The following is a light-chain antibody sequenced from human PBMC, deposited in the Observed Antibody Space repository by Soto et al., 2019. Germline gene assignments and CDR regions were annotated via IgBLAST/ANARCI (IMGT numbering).Light chain of an antibody. J-gene: IGKJ3*01. Sequence: EIVVTQSPGILSLSPGDRATLSCRASQSVGRNLAWYQQKPGQSPTLLIYAASTRATGLPARFSGGGSGTDFTLTISSLQSEDFAFYYCQEYSKWPLFTFGPGTRVDIK. CDR1: QSVGRN. V-gene: IGKV3-15*01. CDR2: AAS. CDR3: QEYSKWPLFT.